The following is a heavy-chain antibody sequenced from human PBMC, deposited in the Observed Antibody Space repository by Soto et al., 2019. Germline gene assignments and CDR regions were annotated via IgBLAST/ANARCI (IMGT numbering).Heavy chain of an antibody. CDR2: MNPNSGNT. CDR1: GYTFASYD. J-gene: IGHJ6*02. CDR3: ASFNLDYYYYGMDV. V-gene: IGHV1-8*01. Sequence: AASVKVSCKASGYTFASYDINWVRQATGQGLEWMGWMNPNSGNTGYAQKFQGRVTMTRNTSISTAYMELSSLRSEDTAVYYCASFNLDYYYYGMDVWGQGTTVTVSS.